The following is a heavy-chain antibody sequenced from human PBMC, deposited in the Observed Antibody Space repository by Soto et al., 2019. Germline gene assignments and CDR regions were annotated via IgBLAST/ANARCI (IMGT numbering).Heavy chain of an antibody. V-gene: IGHV3-30*18. D-gene: IGHD2-15*01. CDR1: GFTFSSHG. CDR3: AKDGGHMVTATLTYYGIDV. J-gene: IGHJ6*02. CDR2: ISFDGTEK. Sequence: GALRLSCAASGFTFSSHGIHWVRQAPGKGLEWLAVISFDGTEKYFGDSVKGRVTISRDNSKNTVSLQMNSLRAEDTAVYYCAKDGGHMVTATLTYYGIDVWGQGTTVTVSS.